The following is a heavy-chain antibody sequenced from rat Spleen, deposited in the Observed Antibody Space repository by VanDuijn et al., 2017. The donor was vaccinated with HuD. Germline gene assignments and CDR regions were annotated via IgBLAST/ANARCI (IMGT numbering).Heavy chain of an antibody. CDR3: ARSAKYYYDGSYYYVHFDY. V-gene: IGHV2S8*01. J-gene: IGHJ2*01. D-gene: IGHD1-12*02. CDR2: ISSGGST. Sequence: QVQLKESGPGLVQPSQTLSLTCTVSGFSLTSNGVSWVRQPPGKGLEWIAAISSGGSTYYNSALKSRLSISRDTSKSQVFLKMNSLQTEDSAMYFCARSAKYYYDGSYYYVHFDYWGQGVMVTVSS. CDR1: GFSLTSNG.